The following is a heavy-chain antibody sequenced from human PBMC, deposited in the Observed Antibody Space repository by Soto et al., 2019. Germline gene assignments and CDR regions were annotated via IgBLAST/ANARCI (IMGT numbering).Heavy chain of an antibody. V-gene: IGHV4-59*08. CDR3: ATYTVGEGGRGY. Sequence: QVQLQESGPGLVKPSETLSLTCTVSGGSMRGQHWSWIRQPPGKGLEWIGHNSDSTNYNPSLKSRITVSTDWSRNQFSLKLSSVTAVDTAVYYSATYTVGEGGRGYWGQGTLVTVSS. CDR1: GGSMRGQH. J-gene: IGHJ4*02. D-gene: IGHD3-16*01. CDR2: NSDST.